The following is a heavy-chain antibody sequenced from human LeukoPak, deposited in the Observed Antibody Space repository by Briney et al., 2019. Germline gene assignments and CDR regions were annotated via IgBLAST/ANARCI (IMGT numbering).Heavy chain of an antibody. CDR2: ISNSGGGT. J-gene: IGHJ4*02. Sequence: PGGSLRLSCAASGFTFSSCAMSWVRQAPGKGLEWVSAISNSGGGTYYADSVKGRFTISRDNSKNTLYLQMNSLRAEDTAVYYCAKDNYDSSGYFLYYFDYWGQGTLVTVSS. V-gene: IGHV3-23*01. CDR1: GFTFSSCA. D-gene: IGHD3-22*01. CDR3: AKDNYDSSGYFLYYFDY.